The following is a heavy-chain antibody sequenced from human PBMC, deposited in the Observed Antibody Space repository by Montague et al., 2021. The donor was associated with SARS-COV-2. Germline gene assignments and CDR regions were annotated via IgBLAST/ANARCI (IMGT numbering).Heavy chain of an antibody. J-gene: IGHJ4*02. CDR1: GGSISRYF. V-gene: IGHV4-59*01. D-gene: IGHD3-16*01. CDR3: ARVTLGGRDGRIRQYEGLDS. CDR2: VHDIESS. Sequence: SETLSLTCTVYGGSISRYFWSWIRQTPVKGLEWMGYVHDIESSIYNPSLQSRITILLDTPKNQFSLRLNAVTAADTAVYYCARVTLGGRDGRIRQYEGLDSWGQGILVTVSS.